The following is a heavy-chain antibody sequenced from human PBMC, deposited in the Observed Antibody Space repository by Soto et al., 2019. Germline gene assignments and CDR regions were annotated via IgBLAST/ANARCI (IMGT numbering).Heavy chain of an antibody. D-gene: IGHD2-15*01. Sequence: SETLSLTCAVSGGSISSGGYSWSWIRQPPGKGLEWIGYIYHSGSTYYNPSLKSRVTISVDRSNNQFSRKLSSVPAADTAVYYCARGICSGGSCYHFDYWGQGTLVTVSS. J-gene: IGHJ4*02. V-gene: IGHV4-30-2*01. CDR1: GGSISSGGYS. CDR3: ARGICSGGSCYHFDY. CDR2: IYHSGST.